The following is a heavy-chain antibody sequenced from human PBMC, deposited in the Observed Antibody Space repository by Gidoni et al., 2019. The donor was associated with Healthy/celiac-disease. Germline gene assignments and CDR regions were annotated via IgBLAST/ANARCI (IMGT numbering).Heavy chain of an antibody. D-gene: IGHD4-17*01. CDR2: ISGSGGST. Sequence: GSLRLSCAASGFTFSSYAMSWVRQAPGKGLEWVSAISGSGGSTYYADSVKGRFTISRDNSKNTLYLQMNSLRAEDTAVYYCAKGTGYGDLLYYYGMDVWGQGTTVTVSS. CDR1: GFTFSSYA. CDR3: AKGTGYGDLLYYYGMDV. V-gene: IGHV3-23*01. J-gene: IGHJ6*02.